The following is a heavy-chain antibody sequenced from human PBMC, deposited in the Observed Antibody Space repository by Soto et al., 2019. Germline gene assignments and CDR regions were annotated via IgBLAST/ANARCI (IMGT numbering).Heavy chain of an antibody. V-gene: IGHV3-23*01. CDR3: AKDRADYYGMDV. CDR2: ISGSGGST. CDR1: GFTFSSYA. Sequence: GSLRLSCAASGFTFSSYAMSWVRQAPGKGLEWVSAISGSGGSTYYADSVKGRFTISRDNSKNTLYLQMNSLRAEDTAVYYCAKDRADYYGMDVWGQGTTVTVSS. J-gene: IGHJ6*02.